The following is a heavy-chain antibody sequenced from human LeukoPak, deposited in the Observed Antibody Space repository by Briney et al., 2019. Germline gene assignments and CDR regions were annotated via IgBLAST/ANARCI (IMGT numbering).Heavy chain of an antibody. J-gene: IGHJ4*02. D-gene: IGHD2-21*01. CDR3: ANHVSIHTPSFDS. CDR2: INSDGSST. V-gene: IGHV3-74*01. CDR1: GFTFSSYW. Sequence: PGGSLRLSCAASGFTFSSYWMHWVRHAPGKGLVWVSRINSDGSSTIYADSVKGRFTISRDNAKNTLYMQMNSLRAEDTAVYYCANHVSIHTPSFDSWGQGTLVTVSS.